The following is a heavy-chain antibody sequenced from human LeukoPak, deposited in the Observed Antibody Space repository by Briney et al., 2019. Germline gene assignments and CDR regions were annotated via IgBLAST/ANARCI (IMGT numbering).Heavy chain of an antibody. CDR3: ATEWSYYDSSGYSSY. V-gene: IGHV1-24*01. D-gene: IGHD3-22*01. CDR1: RYTLTQLS. Sequence: GGSVKVSCKVSRYTLTQLSIHGVRQAPGKGVEWLGGFDPEDGEPIYAQKLHGRVTMTEDTSTDTAYMELSSLRSEDTAVYYCATEWSYYDSSGYSSYWGQGTLVTVSS. J-gene: IGHJ4*02. CDR2: FDPEDGEP.